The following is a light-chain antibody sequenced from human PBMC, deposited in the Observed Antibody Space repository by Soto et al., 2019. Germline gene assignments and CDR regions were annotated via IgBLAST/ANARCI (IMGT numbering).Light chain of an antibody. J-gene: IGKJ1*01. CDR3: QQYYSYPRT. CDR2: AAS. Sequence: AIRMTQSPSSFSASTGDRVTITCRASQGISSYLAWYQQKPGKAPKLLIYAASTLQSGVPSRFSGSGSGTDFTLPISCLQSEDFATYYCQQYYSYPRTFGQGTKVELK. V-gene: IGKV1-8*01. CDR1: QGISSY.